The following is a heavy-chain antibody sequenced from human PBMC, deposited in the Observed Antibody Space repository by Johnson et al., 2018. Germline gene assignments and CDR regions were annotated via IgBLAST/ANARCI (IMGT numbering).Heavy chain of an antibody. V-gene: IGHV1-46*01. CDR2: INPSGGST. CDR1: GYTFTIYY. CDR3: ARVVRLAYCGGDCGAFDI. D-gene: IGHD2-21*02. J-gene: IGHJ3*02. Sequence: VQLVESGAEVKKPGASVKVSCKASGYTFTIYYMHWVRQAPGQGLEWMGIINPSGGSTSYAQKFQGRVTITADESTSTAYMELSSLRSEDTAVYYCARVVRLAYCGGDCGAFDIWGQGTMVTVSS.